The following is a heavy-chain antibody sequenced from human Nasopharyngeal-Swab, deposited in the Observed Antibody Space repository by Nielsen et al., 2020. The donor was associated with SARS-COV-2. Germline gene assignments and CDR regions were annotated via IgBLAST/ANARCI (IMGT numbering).Heavy chain of an antibody. Sequence: GESLKISCAASGFTFSDYYMSWIRQAPGKGLEWVSYISSSGSTICYADSVKGRFTISRDNAKNSLYLQMNSLRAEDTAVYYCARDILRRIVLMVYEDYYGMDVWGQGTTVTVSS. CDR3: ARDILRRIVLMVYEDYYGMDV. CDR1: GFTFSDYY. CDR2: ISSSGSTI. D-gene: IGHD2-8*01. J-gene: IGHJ6*02. V-gene: IGHV3-11*04.